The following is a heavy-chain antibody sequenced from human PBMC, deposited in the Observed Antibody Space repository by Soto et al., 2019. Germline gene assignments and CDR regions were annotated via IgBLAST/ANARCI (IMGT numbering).Heavy chain of an antibody. J-gene: IGHJ4*02. D-gene: IGHD3-22*01. Sequence: PGGSLRLSCAASGFIFTTYSLHWVRQAPGKGLEWVAVIWYDGSNQYYADSVKGRFTISRDNSKNILYLEMNSVRVEDTAVYYCVREYSYDSSCYMSSFDYWGQGTLVTVSS. CDR2: IWYDGSNQ. CDR3: VREYSYDSSCYMSSFDY. V-gene: IGHV3-33*01. CDR1: GFIFTTYS.